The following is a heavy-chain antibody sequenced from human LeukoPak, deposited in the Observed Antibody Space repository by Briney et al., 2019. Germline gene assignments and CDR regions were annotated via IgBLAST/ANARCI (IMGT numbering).Heavy chain of an antibody. V-gene: IGHV3-30-3*01. Sequence: QTGGSLRLSCAASGFTFSSYAMHWVRQAPGKGLEWVAVISYDGSNKYYADSVKGRFTISRDNSKNTLYLQMNSQRAEDTAVYYCARDRPYSSGWYPDYWGQGTLVTVSS. J-gene: IGHJ4*02. CDR3: ARDRPYSSGWYPDY. CDR1: GFTFSSYA. CDR2: ISYDGSNK. D-gene: IGHD6-19*01.